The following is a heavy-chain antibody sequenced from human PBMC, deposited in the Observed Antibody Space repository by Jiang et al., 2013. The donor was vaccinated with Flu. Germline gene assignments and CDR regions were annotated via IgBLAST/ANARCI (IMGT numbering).Heavy chain of an antibody. V-gene: IGHV4-39*01. CDR3: ARFRTAIFGVANRAFDI. CDR1: GGSFTSLYFY. CDR2: FSYSEST. D-gene: IGHD3-3*01. J-gene: IGHJ3*02. Sequence: VSGGSFTSLYFYWGWIRQPPGGGVEWIGTFSYSESTDYNASLKSRATISVDTSENQFSLRLSSVTAADTAVYYCARFRTAIFGVANRAFDIWGQGTMVTVSS.